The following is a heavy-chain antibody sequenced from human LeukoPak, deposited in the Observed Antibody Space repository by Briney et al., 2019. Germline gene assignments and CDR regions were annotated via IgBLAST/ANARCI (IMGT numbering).Heavy chain of an antibody. V-gene: IGHV1-2*02. CDR1: GYTFTGYY. CDR3: ARDGGDGYNSGAFDI. Sequence: ASVKVSCKAAGYTFTGYYMHWVRQAPGQGLEWMGWINPNSGGTNYAQKLQGRVTMTRDTSISTAYMELSRLRSDDTAVYYCARDGGDGYNSGAFDIWGQGTMVTVSS. D-gene: IGHD5-24*01. CDR2: INPNSGGT. J-gene: IGHJ3*02.